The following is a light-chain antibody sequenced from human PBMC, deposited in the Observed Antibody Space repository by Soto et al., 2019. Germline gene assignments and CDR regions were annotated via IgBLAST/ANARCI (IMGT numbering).Light chain of an antibody. CDR2: GAS. Sequence: EIVLTQSPGTLSLSPGERATLSCRASQSVSSSYLAWYQQKPGHAPRLLIYGASSRATGIPDRFSGSGSGTDFTLTISRLEPEDFAVYYCQQYGSSPCLTFGGGTKVEIK. V-gene: IGKV3-20*01. CDR3: QQYGSSPCLT. CDR1: QSVSSSY. J-gene: IGKJ4*01.